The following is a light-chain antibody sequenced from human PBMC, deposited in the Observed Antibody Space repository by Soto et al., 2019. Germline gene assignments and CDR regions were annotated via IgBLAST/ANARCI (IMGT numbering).Light chain of an antibody. CDR3: NSYTSSTTWV. J-gene: IGLJ3*02. CDR2: EVR. CDR1: SSDVGRCNY. V-gene: IGLV2-14*01. Sequence: QSALTQPASVSGSPGQSITISCTGTSSDVGRCNYVSWYQQHPGKAPKLMIYEVRNRPSGVSSRFSGSKSGNTASLTISGLQAEDEAEYYCNSYTSSTTWVFGGGTKVTVL.